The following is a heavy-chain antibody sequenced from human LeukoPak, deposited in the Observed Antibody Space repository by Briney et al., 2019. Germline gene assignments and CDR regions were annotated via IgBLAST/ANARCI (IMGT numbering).Heavy chain of an antibody. CDR1: GGSVSSFY. CDR2: IYYGGST. V-gene: IGHV4-59*02. J-gene: IGHJ4*02. Sequence: SETLSLTCTVSGGSVSSFYWSWIRQPPGKGLEWIGHIYYGGSTSYNPSLKSRLTISADTSKNQFSLKLSSVTAADTAVYYCARGGSTAFDYWGQGTLVTVAS. D-gene: IGHD1-26*01. CDR3: ARGGSTAFDY.